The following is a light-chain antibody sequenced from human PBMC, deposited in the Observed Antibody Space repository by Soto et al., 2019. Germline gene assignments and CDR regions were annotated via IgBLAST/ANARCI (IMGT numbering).Light chain of an antibody. CDR3: QQYNNWPLT. CDR2: GAS. V-gene: IGKV3-15*01. J-gene: IGKJ4*01. Sequence: EIVLTQSPVTLSLSPGERATLSCRVSQSVSSNLAWYQQKPGQAPRLLIYGASTRATGIPARFSGSGSGTEFTLTISSLQSEDFAVYYCQQYNNWPLTFGGGTKVEIK. CDR1: QSVSSN.